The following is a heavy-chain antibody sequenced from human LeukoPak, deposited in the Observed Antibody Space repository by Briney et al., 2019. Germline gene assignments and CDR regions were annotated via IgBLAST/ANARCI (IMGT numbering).Heavy chain of an antibody. V-gene: IGHV3-23*01. CDR1: GFTFNSYA. CDR3: ASRQNTIYYMDI. Sequence: GGSLRLSCAASGFTFNSYAMTWVRQAPGKGLKWVSSISGSGGSTYYADSVKGRFTISRDNSKNTLYLQMNSLRAEDTAVYYCASRQNTIYYMDIWGKGTTVTVSS. D-gene: IGHD3-3*01. CDR2: ISGSGGST. J-gene: IGHJ6*03.